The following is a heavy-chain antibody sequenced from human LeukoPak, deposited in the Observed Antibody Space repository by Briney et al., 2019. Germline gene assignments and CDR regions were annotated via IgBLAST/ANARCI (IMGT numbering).Heavy chain of an antibody. CDR1: GYTFTGYY. CDR2: IIPIFGTA. Sequence: SVKVSCKASGYTFTGYYMHWVRQAPGQGLEWMGGIIPIFGTANYAQKFQGRVTITADKSTSTAYMELSSLRSEDTAVYYCARIQRDTAMVSYYYYYMDVWGKGTTVTVSS. J-gene: IGHJ6*03. D-gene: IGHD5-18*01. CDR3: ARIQRDTAMVSYYYYYMDV. V-gene: IGHV1-69*06.